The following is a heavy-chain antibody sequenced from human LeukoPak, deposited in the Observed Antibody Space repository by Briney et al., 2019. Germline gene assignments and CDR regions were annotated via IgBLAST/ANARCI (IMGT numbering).Heavy chain of an antibody. CDR1: GFTFSTYG. CDR3: ATGTTGAFDI. V-gene: IGHV3-48*01. D-gene: IGHD6-13*01. CDR2: ISSSSSTI. Sequence: GGSLRLSCAASGFTFSTYGMNWVRQAPGKGLEWVSYISSSSSTIYYADSVKGRFTISRDNAKNSLYLQMNSLRAEDTAVYWAATGTTGAFDIWGQGTMVTVFS. J-gene: IGHJ3*02.